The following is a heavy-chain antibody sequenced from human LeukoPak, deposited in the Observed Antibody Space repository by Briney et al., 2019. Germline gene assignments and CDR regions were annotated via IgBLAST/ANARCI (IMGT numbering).Heavy chain of an antibody. V-gene: IGHV3-30*02. D-gene: IGHD4-23*01. CDR3: AKAPDYGGNSFDY. CDR1: GFTFSSYG. CDR2: IRYDGRNK. Sequence: GGSLRLSCAASGFTFSSYGMHWVRQAPGKGLEWVAFIRYDGRNKFHADSVRGRFTISRDNSNNTLFLQMNSLRAEDTAVYYCAKAPDYGGNSFDYWGQGTLVTVSS. J-gene: IGHJ4*02.